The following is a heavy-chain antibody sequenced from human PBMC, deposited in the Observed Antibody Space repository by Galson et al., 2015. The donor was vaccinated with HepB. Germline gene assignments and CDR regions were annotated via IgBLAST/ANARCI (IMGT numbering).Heavy chain of an antibody. J-gene: IGHJ4*02. Sequence: SLRLSCAASGFTFSSYSMNWVRQAPGKGLEWVSYISSSSSTIYYADSVKGRFTISRDNAKNSLYLQMNSLRAEDTAVYYCASHPPYYDFWSGYYDYFDYWGQGTLVTVSS. CDR1: GFTFSSYS. CDR2: ISSSSSTI. D-gene: IGHD3-3*01. CDR3: ASHPPYYDFWSGYYDYFDY. V-gene: IGHV3-48*01.